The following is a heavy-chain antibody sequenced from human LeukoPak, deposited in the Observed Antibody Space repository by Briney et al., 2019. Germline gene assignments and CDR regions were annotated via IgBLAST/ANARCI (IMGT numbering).Heavy chain of an antibody. CDR3: ARDYGTTYYYDILTGYQCDY. D-gene: IGHD3-9*01. CDR2: INPNSGGT. V-gene: IGHV1-2*02. CDR1: GYTFTDNY. Sequence: ASVKVSCKASGYTFTDNYIHWVRQAPGQGLEWMGWINPNSGGTNYAQKFQGRVTFTRDTSINTAYMELSRLGSDDTAVYYCARDYGTTYYYDILTGYQCDYWGQGTLVTVSS. J-gene: IGHJ4*02.